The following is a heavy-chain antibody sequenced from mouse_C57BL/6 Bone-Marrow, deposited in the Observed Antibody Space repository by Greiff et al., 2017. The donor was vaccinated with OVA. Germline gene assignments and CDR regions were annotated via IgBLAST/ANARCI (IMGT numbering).Heavy chain of an antibody. V-gene: IGHV1-59*01. CDR1: GYTFTSYW. CDR3: ARSQLRLRDYFDY. CDR2: IDPSDSYT. Sequence: QVQLQQSGAELVRPGTSVKLSCKASGYTFTSYWMHWVKQRPGQGLEWIGVIDPSDSYTNYNQKFKGKATLTVDTSSSTAYMQLSSLTSEDSAFYYCARSQLRLRDYFDYWGQGTTLTVSS. D-gene: IGHD3-2*02. J-gene: IGHJ2*01.